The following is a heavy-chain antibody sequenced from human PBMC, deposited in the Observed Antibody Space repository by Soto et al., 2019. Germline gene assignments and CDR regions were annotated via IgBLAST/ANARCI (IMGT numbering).Heavy chain of an antibody. Sequence: PSETLSLTCAVSGGSISSGGYSWSWIRQPPGKGLEWIGYIYHSGSTYYNPTPKSRVTISVDRSKNQFSLKLSSVTAADTAVYYCARVSRRITIFGVAHNWFDPWGQGTLVTVSS. D-gene: IGHD3-3*01. V-gene: IGHV4-30-2*01. CDR2: IYHSGST. J-gene: IGHJ5*02. CDR1: GGSISSGGYS. CDR3: ARVSRRITIFGVAHNWFDP.